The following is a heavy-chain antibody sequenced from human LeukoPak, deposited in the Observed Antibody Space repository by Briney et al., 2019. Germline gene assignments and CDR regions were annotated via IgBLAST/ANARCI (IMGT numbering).Heavy chain of an antibody. Sequence: SETLSLTCTVSGGSLSSGGYYWRWLRQHPGTGLEGIGYIYYSGTTYYHPSLKIRVTLSVDTSKNQFSLKLSSVSAADTAVYYCAREGSAVRKFYFDYWGQGTLVTVSS. CDR2: IYYSGTT. CDR3: AREGSAVRKFYFDY. J-gene: IGHJ4*02. CDR1: GGSLSSGGYY. D-gene: IGHD6-19*01. V-gene: IGHV4-31*03.